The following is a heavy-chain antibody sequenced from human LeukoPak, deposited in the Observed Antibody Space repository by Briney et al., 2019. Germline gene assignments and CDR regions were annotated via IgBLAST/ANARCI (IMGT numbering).Heavy chain of an antibody. D-gene: IGHD5-18*01. CDR1: GYTFTSYY. V-gene: IGHV1-46*01. J-gene: IGHJ4*02. CDR3: AREPVLVDTAMVWDY. Sequence: GASVTVSFKASGYTFTSYYMHWVRQAPGQGLEWMGIINPSGGSTSYAQKFQGRVTMTRDTSTSTVYMELSSLRSEDTAVYYCAREPVLVDTAMVWDYWGQGTLVTVSS. CDR2: INPSGGST.